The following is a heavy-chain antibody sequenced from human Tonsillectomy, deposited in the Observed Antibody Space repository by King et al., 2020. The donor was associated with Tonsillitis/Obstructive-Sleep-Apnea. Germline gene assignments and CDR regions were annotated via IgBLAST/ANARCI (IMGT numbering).Heavy chain of an antibody. CDR2: ISSSSSHI. V-gene: IGHV3-21*01. CDR3: VRLPDYMTTFFLAL. J-gene: IGHJ4*02. CDR1: GFSFSSYN. D-gene: IGHD3-16*01. Sequence: EGQLVQSGGGLVKPGGSLRLSCAATGFSFSSYNMHWVRQAPGKGLEWVSYISSSSSHIHYADSVKGRFTISRDNAKNSLYLQMNSLRAEDTAVYYCVRLPDYMTTFFLALWGQGTLVTVSS.